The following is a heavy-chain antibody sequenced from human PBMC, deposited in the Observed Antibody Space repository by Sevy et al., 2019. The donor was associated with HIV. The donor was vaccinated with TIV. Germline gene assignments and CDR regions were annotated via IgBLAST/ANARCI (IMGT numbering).Heavy chain of an antibody. V-gene: IGHV3-7*01. CDR1: GFSFSKYW. CDR3: ARDPDILSGYPSHYFDY. Sequence: GGSLRLSCAASGFSFSKYWMSWVRQAPGKGLEWVANIKEDGSQKNYLGSVKGRFTISRDNAKNLLYLQMNNLRADDTAVYYCARDPDILSGYPSHYFDYWGQRTLVTVSS. D-gene: IGHD3-9*01. CDR2: IKEDGSQK. J-gene: IGHJ4*02.